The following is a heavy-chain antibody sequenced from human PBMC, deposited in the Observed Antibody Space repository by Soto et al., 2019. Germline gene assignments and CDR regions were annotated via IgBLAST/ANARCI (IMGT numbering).Heavy chain of an antibody. Sequence: KQSQTLSLTCAISGDSVSSNSAAWNWIRQSPSRGLEWLGRTYYRSKWYNDYAVSVKSRITINPDTSKNQFSLQLNSVTPEDTAVYYCARAGYYGSEPLRSGFDPWGQGTLVTVSS. CDR1: GDSVSSNSAA. CDR2: TYYRSKWYN. D-gene: IGHD3-10*01. CDR3: ARAGYYGSEPLRSGFDP. J-gene: IGHJ5*02. V-gene: IGHV6-1*01.